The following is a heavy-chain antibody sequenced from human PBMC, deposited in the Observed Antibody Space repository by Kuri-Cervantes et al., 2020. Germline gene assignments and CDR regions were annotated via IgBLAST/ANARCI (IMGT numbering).Heavy chain of an antibody. V-gene: IGHV3-66*01. CDR1: GFTFSNYA. CDR3: ARDGGTYCSGGSCYRAEYFQH. Sequence: GESLKISCAASGFTFSNYAMSWVRQAPGEGLEWVSVIYSGGSTYYADSVKGRFTISRDNSKNTLYLQMNSLRAEDTAVYYCARDGGTYCSGGSCYRAEYFQHWGQGTLVTVSS. CDR2: IYSGGST. J-gene: IGHJ1*01. D-gene: IGHD2-15*01.